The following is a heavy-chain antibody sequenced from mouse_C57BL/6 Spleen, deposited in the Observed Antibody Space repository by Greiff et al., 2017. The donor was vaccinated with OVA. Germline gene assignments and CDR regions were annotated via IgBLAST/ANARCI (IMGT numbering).Heavy chain of an antibody. V-gene: IGHV1-47*01. J-gene: IGHJ4*01. Sequence: QVQLQQSGAELVKPGASVKMSCKASGYTFTTYPIEWMKQNHGKSLEWIGNFHPYNDDTKYNEKFKGKATWTVEKSSSTVYLELRRLTSDDSAFYYCARSSVNYAMDYWGQGTSVTVSS. CDR2: FHPYNDDT. D-gene: IGHD1-3*01. CDR1: GYTFTTYP. CDR3: ARSSVNYAMDY.